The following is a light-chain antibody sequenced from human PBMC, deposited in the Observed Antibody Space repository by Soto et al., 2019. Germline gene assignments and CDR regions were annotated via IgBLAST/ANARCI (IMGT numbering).Light chain of an antibody. V-gene: IGLV2-14*01. J-gene: IGLJ1*01. Sequence: QSALTQPAFVSGSPGQSITISCTWTSSDVGGYSYVSWYQHPPGKAPKLMISEVSNRPSGVSNRFSGSKSGNTASLTISGLQAEDEADYYCSSYTSTSTRVFGTGTKLTVL. CDR2: EVS. CDR3: SSYTSTSTRV. CDR1: SSDVGGYSY.